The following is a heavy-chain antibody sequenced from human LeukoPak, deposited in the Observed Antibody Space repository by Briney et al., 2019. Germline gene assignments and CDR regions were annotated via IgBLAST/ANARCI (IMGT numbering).Heavy chain of an antibody. J-gene: IGHJ5*02. Sequence: GSLRLSCTVSGFTVSSNSMSWVRQAPGKGLEWIGNIFYSGSTYYSPSLKSRVTISLDTSKNQLSLKLSSVTAADTAVYYCARESNYHGSGTGWFDPWGQGTLVTVSS. D-gene: IGHD3-10*01. V-gene: IGHV4-59*02. CDR1: GFTVSSNS. CDR2: IFYSGST. CDR3: ARESNYHGSGTGWFDP.